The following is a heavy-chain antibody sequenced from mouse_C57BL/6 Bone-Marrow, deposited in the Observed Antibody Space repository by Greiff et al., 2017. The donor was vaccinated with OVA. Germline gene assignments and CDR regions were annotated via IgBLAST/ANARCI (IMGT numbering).Heavy chain of an antibody. Sequence: EVKLQESGPGLVKPSQSLSLTCSVTGYSITSGYYWNWIRQFPGNKLEWMGYISYDGSNNYNPSLKNRISITRDTSKNQFFLKLNSVTTEDTATYYCARGGDYDGYYFDYWGQGTTLTVSS. CDR2: ISYDGSN. D-gene: IGHD2-4*01. CDR3: ARGGDYDGYYFDY. CDR1: GYSITSGYY. J-gene: IGHJ2*01. V-gene: IGHV3-6*01.